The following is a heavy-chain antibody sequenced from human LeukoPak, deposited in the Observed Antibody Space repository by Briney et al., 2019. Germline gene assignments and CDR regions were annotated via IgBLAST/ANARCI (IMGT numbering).Heavy chain of an antibody. Sequence: GASVKVSCKASGGTFSSYAISWVRQAPGQGLEWMGGIIPIFGTANYAQRFQGRVTITADKSTSTAYMELSSLRSEDTAVYYCATYRLTGDSIFDYWGQGTLVTVSS. V-gene: IGHV1-69*06. CDR3: ATYRLTGDSIFDY. D-gene: IGHD7-27*01. CDR2: IIPIFGTA. J-gene: IGHJ4*02. CDR1: GGTFSSYA.